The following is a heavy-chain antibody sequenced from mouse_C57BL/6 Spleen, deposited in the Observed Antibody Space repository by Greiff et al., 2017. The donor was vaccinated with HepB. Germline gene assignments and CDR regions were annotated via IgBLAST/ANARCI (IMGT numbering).Heavy chain of an antibody. CDR1: GYTFTSYT. CDR2: INPSSGYT. CDR3: ARRGPLTVVAPFDY. Sequence: QVHVKQSGAELARPGASVKMSCKASGYTFTSYTMHWVKQRPGQGLEWIGYINPSSGYTKYNQKFKDKATLTADKSSSTAYMQLSSLTSEDSAVYYCARRGPLTVVAPFDYWGQGTTLTVSS. J-gene: IGHJ2*01. V-gene: IGHV1-4*01. D-gene: IGHD1-1*01.